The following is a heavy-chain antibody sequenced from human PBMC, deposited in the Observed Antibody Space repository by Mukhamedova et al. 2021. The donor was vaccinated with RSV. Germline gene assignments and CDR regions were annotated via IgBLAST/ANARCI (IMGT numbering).Heavy chain of an antibody. V-gene: IGHV3-21*01. D-gene: IGHD4-23*01. Sequence: GLEWVSSISSSSSYIYYADSVKGRFTISRDNAKNSLYLQMNSLRAEDTAVYYCARERYGGGFDYWGQGTLVTVSS. J-gene: IGHJ4*02. CDR3: ARERYGGGFDY. CDR2: ISSSSSYI.